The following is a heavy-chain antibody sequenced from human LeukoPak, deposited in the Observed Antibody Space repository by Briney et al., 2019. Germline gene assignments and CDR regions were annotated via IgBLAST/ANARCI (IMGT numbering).Heavy chain of an antibody. J-gene: IGHJ4*02. V-gene: IGHV3-49*04. CDR1: GFTFGDYA. CDR3: TTETYYDFWSGYYPLDY. Sequence: GGSLRLSCTASGFTFGDYAMSWVRQAPGKGLEWVGFIRSKAYGGTTEYAASVKGRFTISRDDSKSIAYLQMNSLKTEDTAVYYCTTETYYDFWSGYYPLDYWGQGTLVTVSS. CDR2: IRSKAYGGTT. D-gene: IGHD3-3*01.